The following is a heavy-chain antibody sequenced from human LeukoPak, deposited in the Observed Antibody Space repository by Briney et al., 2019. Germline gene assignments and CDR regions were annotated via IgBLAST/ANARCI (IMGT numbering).Heavy chain of an antibody. CDR3: ARGPDSSGWSEFDY. Sequence: SETLSLTCAVYGGSFSGYYWSWIRQPPGKGLERIGEINHSGSTNYNPSLKSRVTISVDTSKNQFSLKLSSVTAADTAVYYCARGPDSSGWSEFDYWGQGTLVTVSS. CDR1: GGSFSGYY. D-gene: IGHD6-19*01. J-gene: IGHJ4*02. CDR2: INHSGST. V-gene: IGHV4-34*01.